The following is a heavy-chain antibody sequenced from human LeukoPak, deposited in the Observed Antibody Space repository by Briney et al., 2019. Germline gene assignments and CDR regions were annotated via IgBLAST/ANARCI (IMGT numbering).Heavy chain of an antibody. J-gene: IGHJ4*02. V-gene: IGHV1-18*01. CDR2: ISAYNGNT. Sequence: GASVQVSCKASGYTFTSYGISWVRQAPGQGLEWMGWISAYNGNTNYAQKLQGRVTMHTATSPSTAYMELRSLRSNATAVYYCARDRRIAAAGTLSYWGQGTLVTVSS. CDR3: ARDRRIAAAGTLSY. CDR1: GYTFTSYG. D-gene: IGHD6-13*01.